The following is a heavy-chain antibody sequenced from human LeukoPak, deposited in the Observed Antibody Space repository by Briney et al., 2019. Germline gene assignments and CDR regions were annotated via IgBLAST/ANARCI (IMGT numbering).Heavy chain of an antibody. V-gene: IGHV3-48*03. CDR1: GSTFGSYE. J-gene: IGHJ4*02. D-gene: IGHD2-2*01. Sequence: GGSLRLSCAASGSTFGSYEMNWVRQAPGKGLEWVASITSSGSTIYYADSVKGRFTISRDNAKNSLYLQMNSLRAEDTAVYFCARLGYCSTSSCQTWGQGTLVTVST. CDR2: ITSSGSTI. CDR3: ARLGYCSTSSCQT.